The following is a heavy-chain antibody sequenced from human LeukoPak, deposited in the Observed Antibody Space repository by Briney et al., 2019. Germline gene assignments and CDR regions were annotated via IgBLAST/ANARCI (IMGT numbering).Heavy chain of an antibody. D-gene: IGHD3-10*01. CDR2: IKQDGSEK. Sequence: PGGSLRLSCAASGFTFSSYWMSWVRQAPGKGLEWVANIKQDGSEKYYVDSVKGRFTISRDNAKNSLYLQMNSLRAEDTAVYYCARDGYYGSGSYGSYDAFDIWGQGTMVTVSS. CDR3: ARDGYYGSGSYGSYDAFDI. CDR1: GFTFSSYW. V-gene: IGHV3-7*01. J-gene: IGHJ3*02.